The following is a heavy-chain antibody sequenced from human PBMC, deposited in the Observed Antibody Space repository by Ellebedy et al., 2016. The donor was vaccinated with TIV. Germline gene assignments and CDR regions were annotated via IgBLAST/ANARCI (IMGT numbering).Heavy chain of an antibody. CDR2: ISHDGSNK. J-gene: IGHJ4*02. CDR3: TREVALGVIDY. CDR1: GLTFSRNA. V-gene: IGHV3-30-3*01. D-gene: IGHD2/OR15-2a*01. Sequence: PGGSLRLSCAASGLTFSRNAIHWVRQAPGKGLEWVAAISHDGSNKFYADSGKGRFTISRDTSKNTQYLQMNSLRPEDTAVYYCTREVALGVIDYWGQGTLVTVSS.